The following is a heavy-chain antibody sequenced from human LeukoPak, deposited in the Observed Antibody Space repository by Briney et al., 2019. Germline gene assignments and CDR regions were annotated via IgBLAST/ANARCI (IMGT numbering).Heavy chain of an antibody. Sequence: GGSLRLSCAASGVTIRIYGMHWVRQAPGKGLEWVAMISHDGGAEHYGDSVKGRFTISRDNSKNTFYLQMDSLRAEDTAVYFCVTGGGYYYDHWGQGDLVIVSS. CDR1: GVTIRIYG. J-gene: IGHJ4*02. D-gene: IGHD3-22*01. V-gene: IGHV3-30*03. CDR3: VTGGGYYYDH. CDR2: ISHDGGAE.